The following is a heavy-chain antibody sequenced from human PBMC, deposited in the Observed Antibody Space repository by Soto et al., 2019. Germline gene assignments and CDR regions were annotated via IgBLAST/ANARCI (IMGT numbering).Heavy chain of an antibody. CDR3: ARDPIGRSGYTYYYYGMDV. CDR1: GGSISSGDYY. D-gene: IGHD3-3*01. V-gene: IGHV4-30-4*01. Sequence: SETLSLTCTVSGGSISSGDYYWSWIRQPPGKGLEWIGYIYYSGSTYYNPSLKSRVTISVDTSKNQFSLKLSSVTAADTAVYYCARDPIGRSGYTYYYYGMDVWGQGTTVTVSS. CDR2: IYYSGST. J-gene: IGHJ6*02.